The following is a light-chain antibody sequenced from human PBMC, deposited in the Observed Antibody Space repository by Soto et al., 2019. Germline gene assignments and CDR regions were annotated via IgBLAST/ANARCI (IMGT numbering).Light chain of an antibody. CDR2: GNN. Sequence: QSVLTHPPSASGTPGQRVTISCSGSSSNIGSNTVNWYQQLPGTAPKLLIYGNNQRPSGVPDRFSGSKSGTSSSLAISGLQSEDEADYYCAASADSLNGPNYVFGTAPKVTV. V-gene: IGLV1-44*01. CDR1: SSNIGSNT. J-gene: IGLJ1*01. CDR3: AASADSLNGPNYV.